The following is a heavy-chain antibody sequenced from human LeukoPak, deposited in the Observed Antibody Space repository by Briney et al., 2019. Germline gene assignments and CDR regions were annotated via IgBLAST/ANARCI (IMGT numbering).Heavy chain of an antibody. D-gene: IGHD3-10*02. CDR1: GFTFSSYE. CDR3: ARVGWLFGLSLDY. Sequence: GGSLRLSCAASGFTFSSYEMNWVRQAPGKGLEWVSYISSSGSTIYYADSVKGRFTISRDNAKNSLYLQMNSLRAEDTAVYYCARVGWLFGLSLDYWGQGTLVTVSS. J-gene: IGHJ4*02. CDR2: ISSSGSTI. V-gene: IGHV3-48*03.